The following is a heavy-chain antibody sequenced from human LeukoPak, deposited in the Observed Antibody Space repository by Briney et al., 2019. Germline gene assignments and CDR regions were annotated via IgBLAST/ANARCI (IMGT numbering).Heavy chain of an antibody. CDR2: ISAYNGNT. CDR3: ARDFYGSGDYEPFDY. Sequence: ALVKVSCKASGYTFTSYGISWVRQAPGQGLEWMGWISAYNGNTNYAQKLQGRVTMTTDTSTSTAYMELRSLRFDDTAVYYCARDFYGSGDYEPFDYWGQGTLVTVSS. J-gene: IGHJ4*02. D-gene: IGHD4-17*01. CDR1: GYTFTSYG. V-gene: IGHV1-18*01.